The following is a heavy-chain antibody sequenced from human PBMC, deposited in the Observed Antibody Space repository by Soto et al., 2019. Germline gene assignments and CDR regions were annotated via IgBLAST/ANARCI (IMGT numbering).Heavy chain of an antibody. V-gene: IGHV3-7*05. J-gene: IGHJ4*02. D-gene: IGHD3-10*01. CDR3: ARYYYYGSGSYYNSYYFDY. Sequence: GGSLRLSCAASGFTFSSYWMSWVRQAPGKGLEWVANIKQDGSEKYYVDSVKGRFTISRDNAKNSLYLQMNSLRAEDTAVYYCARYYYYGSGSYYNSYYFDYWGQRTLVTVSS. CDR1: GFTFSSYW. CDR2: IKQDGSEK.